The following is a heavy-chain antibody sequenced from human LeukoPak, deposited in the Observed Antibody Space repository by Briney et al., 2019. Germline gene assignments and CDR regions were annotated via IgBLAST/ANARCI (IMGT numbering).Heavy chain of an antibody. Sequence: ASVKVSCKASGFTFTGYYMHWVRQAPGQGLEWMGRINPNNDGTNYAQKFQGRVSMTRDTSISTVYMELTRLRSDDTAVYFCAREREVAAGRSLDYWGQGTLVTVSS. CDR3: AREREVAAGRSLDY. D-gene: IGHD6-13*01. CDR2: INPNNDGT. J-gene: IGHJ4*02. CDR1: GFTFTGYY. V-gene: IGHV1-2*06.